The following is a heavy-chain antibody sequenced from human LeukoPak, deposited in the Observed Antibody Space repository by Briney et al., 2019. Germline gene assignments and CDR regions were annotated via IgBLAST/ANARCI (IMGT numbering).Heavy chain of an antibody. V-gene: IGHV4-34*01. Sequence: SETLSLTCAVYGGPFSGYYWSWIRQPPGKGLEWIGEINHSGSTNYNPSLKSRVTISVDTSKNQFSLKLSSVTAADTAVYYCARFGSYGDYVSWFDPWGQGTLVTVSS. CDR2: INHSGST. J-gene: IGHJ5*02. CDR3: ARFGSYGDYVSWFDP. D-gene: IGHD4-17*01. CDR1: GGPFSGYY.